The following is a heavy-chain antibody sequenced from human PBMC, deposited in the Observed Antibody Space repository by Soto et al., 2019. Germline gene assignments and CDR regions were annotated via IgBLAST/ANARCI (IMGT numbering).Heavy chain of an antibody. J-gene: IGHJ4*02. CDR1: GGSVSSGGYS. CDR2: IYHYGTT. V-gene: IGHV4-30-2*01. Sequence: QLQLQESGSGLVRPSQTLSLTCAVSGGSVSSGGYSWNWIRQPPGKGLEWIGYIYHYGTTYFNPSLKGRVTMSVDTSKNQFSLKLRSVTAADTAVYYCARGSPRRDGFNLAYWGQGTLVTVSS. CDR3: ARGSPRRDGFNLAY. D-gene: IGHD1-26*01.